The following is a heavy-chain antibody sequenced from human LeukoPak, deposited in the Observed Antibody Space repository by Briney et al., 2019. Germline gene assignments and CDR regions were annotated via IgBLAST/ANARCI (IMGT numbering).Heavy chain of an antibody. J-gene: IGHJ4*02. V-gene: IGHV1-2*02. CDR2: INPNSGGT. CDR3: ARVPNYYDSSTAVDY. D-gene: IGHD3-22*01. CDR1: GYTFTGYY. Sequence: GASVKVSCKASGYTFTGYYMHWVRQAPGQGLEWMGWINPNSGGTNYAQKFQGRVTMTRDTSISTAYMELSRLRSDDTAVYYCARVPNYYDSSTAVDYWGQGTLVTVSS.